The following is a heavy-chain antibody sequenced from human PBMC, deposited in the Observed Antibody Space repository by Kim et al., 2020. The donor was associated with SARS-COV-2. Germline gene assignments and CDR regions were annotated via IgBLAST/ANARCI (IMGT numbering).Heavy chain of an antibody. CDR3: ARAGYSYGGGSSDYYYYYGMDV. D-gene: IGHD5-18*01. CDR2: IIPIFGTA. CDR1: GGTFSSYA. V-gene: IGHV1-69*13. J-gene: IGHJ6*02. Sequence: SSVKVSCKASGGTFSSYAINWVRQAPGQGLEWMGGIIPIFGTANYAQKFQGRVTITADESTSTAYMELSSLRSEDTAVYYCARAGYSYGGGSSDYYYYYGMDVWGQGTTVTVSS.